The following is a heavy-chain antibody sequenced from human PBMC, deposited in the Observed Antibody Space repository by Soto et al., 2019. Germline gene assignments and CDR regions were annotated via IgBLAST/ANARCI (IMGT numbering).Heavy chain of an antibody. CDR2: ISASGDTV. V-gene: IGHV3-48*02. J-gene: IGHJ2*01. D-gene: IGHD2-21*02. CDR3: ARFPIAVVTAMKFWYFDL. CDR1: GLPSTGFE. Sequence: PGGSLRLSGVASGLPSTGFEVNWVRQAPGKGLEWVSYISASGDTVYYADSVKGRFTISRDNAKNSLYLQMNSLRDEDTAVYYCARFPIAVVTAMKFWYFDLWGPGTLVTVSS.